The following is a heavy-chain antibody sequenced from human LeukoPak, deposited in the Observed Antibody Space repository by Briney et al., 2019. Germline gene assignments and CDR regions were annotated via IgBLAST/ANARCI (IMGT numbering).Heavy chain of an antibody. V-gene: IGHV3-53*01. CDR1: GFTVSSSY. CDR2: IYSGGNT. Sequence: GGSLRLSCAASGFTVSSSYVSWVRQAPGKGLEWVSVIYSGGNTYYTDSVKGRFTISRDNSKNTLYLQMNSLRAEDTAVYYCAKDRDKRYFDWSSGHGMDVWGQGTTVTVSS. J-gene: IGHJ6*02. D-gene: IGHD3-9*01. CDR3: AKDRDKRYFDWSSGHGMDV.